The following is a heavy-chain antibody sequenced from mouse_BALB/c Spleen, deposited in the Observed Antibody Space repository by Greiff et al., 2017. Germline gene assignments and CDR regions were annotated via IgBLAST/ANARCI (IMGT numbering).Heavy chain of an antibody. J-gene: IGHJ3*01. CDR1: GFTFSDYY. Sequence: VQLMESGGGLVKPGGSLKLSCAASGFTFSDYYMYWVRQTPEKRLEWVATISDGGSYTYYPDSVKGRFTISRDNAKNNLYLQMSSLKSEDTAMYYCAREWVGWFAYWGQGTLVTVSA. CDR2: ISDGGSYT. V-gene: IGHV5-4*02. CDR3: AREWVGWFAY. D-gene: IGHD1-1*02.